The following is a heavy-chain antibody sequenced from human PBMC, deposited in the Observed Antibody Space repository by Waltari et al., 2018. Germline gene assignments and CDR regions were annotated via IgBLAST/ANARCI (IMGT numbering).Heavy chain of an antibody. Sequence: QVQLREWGPGLLQPSETLSLTCGVSGYFANTGFYWAWIRQSPGKGLEWMAAICHDGTTFYNPSLKGGVTRSMDTSKNQFSLGLKSVTATDTAVYYCARQVLGYCTSAACRRLEAWGQGTPVTVSA. V-gene: IGHV4-38-2*01. J-gene: IGHJ5*02. CDR3: ARQVLGYCTSAACRRLEA. D-gene: IGHD2-2*03. CDR1: GYFANTGFY. CDR2: ICHDGTT.